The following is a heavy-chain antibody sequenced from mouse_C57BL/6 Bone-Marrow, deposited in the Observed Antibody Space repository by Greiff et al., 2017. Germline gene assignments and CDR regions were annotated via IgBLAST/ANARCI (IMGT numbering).Heavy chain of an antibody. J-gene: IGHJ4*01. D-gene: IGHD1-1*01. V-gene: IGHV10-1*01. CDR2: IRSKSNNYAT. CDR3: VRRGNYYGSSPYYYAMDY. CDR1: GFSFNTYA. Sequence: EVKLMESGGGLVQPKGSLKLSCAASGFSFNTYAMNWVRQAPGKGLEWVARIRSKSNNYATYYADSVKDRYTISRDDSESMLYLQMNNLKTEDTAMYYCVRRGNYYGSSPYYYAMDYWGQGTSVTVSS.